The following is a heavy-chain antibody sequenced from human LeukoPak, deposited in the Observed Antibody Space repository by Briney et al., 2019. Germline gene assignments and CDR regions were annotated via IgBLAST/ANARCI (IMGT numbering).Heavy chain of an antibody. V-gene: IGHV6-1*01. D-gene: IGHD3-16*02. CDR2: TYYRSKWYK. J-gene: IGHJ3*02. Sequence: SQTLSLTCAISGDSVSSNSAAWNWIRQSPSRGLEWLGRTYYRSKWYKDYAVSVKSRITINPDTSKNQFSLQLNSVTPEDTAVYYCARDLGLGELSLIPDAFDIWGQGTMVTVSS. CDR3: ARDLGLGELSLIPDAFDI. CDR1: GDSVSSNSAA.